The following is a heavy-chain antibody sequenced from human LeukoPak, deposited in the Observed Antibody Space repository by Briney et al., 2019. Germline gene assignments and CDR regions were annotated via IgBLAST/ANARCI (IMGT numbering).Heavy chain of an antibody. J-gene: IGHJ5*02. V-gene: IGHV1-24*01. Sequence: ASVKVSCKVSGYTLTELSMHWVRQAPGKGLEWMGGFDPEDGETIYAQKFQGRVTMTEDTSTDTAYLELSSLRPEDTAVYYCATTWYYYDNWFDPWGQGTLVTVSS. D-gene: IGHD3-22*01. CDR3: ATTWYYYDNWFDP. CDR2: FDPEDGET. CDR1: GYTLTELS.